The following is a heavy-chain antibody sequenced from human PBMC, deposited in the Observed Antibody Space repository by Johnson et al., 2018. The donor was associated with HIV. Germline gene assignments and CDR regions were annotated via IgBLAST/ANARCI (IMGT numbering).Heavy chain of an antibody. CDR3: ARDGAIAAPDAFDI. J-gene: IGHJ3*02. Sequence: VQLVESGGGLIQPGGSLRLSCAASGFTVSRHYMSWVRQAPGKGLEWVSIIYSGDSTYYADSVKGRFTTSRDNSKNTLYLQMNSLRAEDTAVYYCARDGAIAAPDAFDIWGQGTMVTVSS. V-gene: IGHV3-53*01. CDR1: GFTVSRHY. CDR2: IYSGDST. D-gene: IGHD6-13*01.